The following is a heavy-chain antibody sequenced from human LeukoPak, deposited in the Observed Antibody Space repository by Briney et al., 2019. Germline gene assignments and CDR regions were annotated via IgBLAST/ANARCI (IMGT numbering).Heavy chain of an antibody. Sequence: SETLSLTCIVSGGSISPYYWSWIRQPPGKGLEWIGYIYYSGSTNYNPSLKSRVTISVDTSKNQFSLNLSSVTAADTAVYFCARLSGGSHSNWFDPWGQGTLVTVSS. V-gene: IGHV4-59*01. CDR2: IYYSGST. CDR1: GGSISPYY. CDR3: ARLSGGSHSNWFDP. D-gene: IGHD1-26*01. J-gene: IGHJ5*02.